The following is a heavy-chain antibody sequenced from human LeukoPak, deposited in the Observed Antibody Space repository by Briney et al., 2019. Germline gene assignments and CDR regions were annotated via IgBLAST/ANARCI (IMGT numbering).Heavy chain of an antibody. D-gene: IGHD5-18*01. Sequence: PGGSLRLSCEASGFNFNTYSMAWVRQAPGKGLEWVSIISRASESIFYADSVKGRFTISRDNAKNSLYLQMNSLRAEDTAVYYCGKDPKRGYSYGRKYYNMDVWGKGTTVTVSS. CDR3: GKDPKRGYSYGRKYYNMDV. V-gene: IGHV3-21*01. J-gene: IGHJ6*03. CDR1: GFNFNTYS. CDR2: ISRASESI.